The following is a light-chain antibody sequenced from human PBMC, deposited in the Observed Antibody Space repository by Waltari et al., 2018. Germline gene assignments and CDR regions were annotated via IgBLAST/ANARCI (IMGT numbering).Light chain of an antibody. Sequence: QSALTQPHSVSGSPGQSVTISCTGTSSDVGGYNYVSWYQQHPDKATKLIIYDINKRPSGVPDRFSGSKSGNTASLTISGLQAEDEADYYCCSYVGSNIYWVFGGGTKLTVL. J-gene: IGLJ3*02. V-gene: IGLV2-11*01. CDR3: CSYVGSNIYWV. CDR1: SSDVGGYNY. CDR2: DIN.